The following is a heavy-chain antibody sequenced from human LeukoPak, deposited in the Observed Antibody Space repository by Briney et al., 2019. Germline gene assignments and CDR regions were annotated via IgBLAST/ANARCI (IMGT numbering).Heavy chain of an antibody. CDR3: ARHQYCSSTSCYEYFQH. CDR1: GGSISSYY. CDR2: IYYSGST. Sequence: SETLSLTCTVSGGSISSYYRSWIRQPPGKGLEWIGNIYYSGSTNYNPSLKSRVTISVDTSKNQFSLKLSSVTAADTAVYYCARHQYCSSTSCYEYFQHWGQGTLVTVSS. D-gene: IGHD2-2*01. J-gene: IGHJ1*01. V-gene: IGHV4-59*08.